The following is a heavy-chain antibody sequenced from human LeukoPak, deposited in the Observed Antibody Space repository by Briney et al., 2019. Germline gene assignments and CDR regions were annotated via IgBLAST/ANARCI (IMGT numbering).Heavy chain of an antibody. J-gene: IGHJ4*02. V-gene: IGHV1-46*01. D-gene: IGHD3-10*01. Sequence: ASVKVSCKASGYTFTSYYMHWVRQAPGQGLEWMGIINPSGGSTSYAQKFQGRVTMTRDMSTSTVYMELSSLRSDDTAVYYCARDSAITMVRGVITAGDYWGQGTLVTVSS. CDR1: GYTFTSYY. CDR3: ARDSAITMVRGVITAGDY. CDR2: INPSGGST.